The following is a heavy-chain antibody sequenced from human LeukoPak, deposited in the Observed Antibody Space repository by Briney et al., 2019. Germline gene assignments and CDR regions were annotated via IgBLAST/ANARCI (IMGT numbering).Heavy chain of an antibody. Sequence: PGGSLRLSCAASGFTFSDYYMSWIRQAPGKGLEWVSYISSSGSTIYYADSVKGRFTISRDNAKNSLYLQMNSLRAEDTAVYYCARSPLDIVVVPAAMVDYWGQGTLVTVSS. J-gene: IGHJ4*02. V-gene: IGHV3-11*04. D-gene: IGHD2-2*03. CDR2: ISSSGSTI. CDR3: ARSPLDIVVVPAAMVDY. CDR1: GFTFSDYY.